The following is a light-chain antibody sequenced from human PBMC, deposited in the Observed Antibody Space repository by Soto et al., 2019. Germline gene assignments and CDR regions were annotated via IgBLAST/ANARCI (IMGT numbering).Light chain of an antibody. CDR2: DTS. CDR3: QQLNSYKFS. Sequence: DIQLTQSPSFLSASVGDRVTITCRASQGISSYLAWYQQKPGEAPKLLIHDTSSLQSGVPSRFSGSGFGTEFTLTISSLQPEDFATYYCQQLNSYKFSFGPGTKVDIK. CDR1: QGISSY. V-gene: IGKV1-9*01. J-gene: IGKJ3*01.